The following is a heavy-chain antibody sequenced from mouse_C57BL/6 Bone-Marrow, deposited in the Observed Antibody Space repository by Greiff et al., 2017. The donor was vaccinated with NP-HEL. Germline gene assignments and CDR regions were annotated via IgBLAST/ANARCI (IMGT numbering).Heavy chain of an antibody. D-gene: IGHD3-2*02. V-gene: IGHV1-53*01. Sequence: QVQLQQPGTELVKPGASVKLSCKASGYTFTSYWMHWLKQRPGQGLEWIGNINPNNGGTNDNEKFKNKATLTVDKPSSTAYMQLSSLTSEDSAVYYCAKDSVYAFGYWGQGTTLTVSS. CDR1: GYTFTSYW. CDR2: INPNNGGT. J-gene: IGHJ2*01. CDR3: AKDSVYAFGY.